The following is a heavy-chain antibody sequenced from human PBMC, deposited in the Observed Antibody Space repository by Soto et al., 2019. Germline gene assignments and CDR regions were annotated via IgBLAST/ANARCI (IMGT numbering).Heavy chain of an antibody. V-gene: IGHV1-69*12. J-gene: IGHJ2*01. CDR1: GGTFSNSA. Sequence: QVQLVQSGAEVKKPGSSVKVSCKASGGTFSNSAISWVRQAPGQGLEWMGGVIPISGTTNYAHAQKFQGRVTINADDSTNTAYMELSSLRSDDTAVYYCARTQYYDILTGSRCFDLWGRGTLVSVSS. CDR3: ARTQYYDILTGSRCFDL. D-gene: IGHD3-9*01. CDR2: VIPISGTT.